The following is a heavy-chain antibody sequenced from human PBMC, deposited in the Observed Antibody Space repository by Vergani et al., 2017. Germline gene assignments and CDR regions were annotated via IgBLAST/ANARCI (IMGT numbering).Heavy chain of an antibody. CDR3: TIFGVVNIDY. CDR1: GFTFDDYA. CDR2: ISWNSGSI. D-gene: IGHD3-3*01. Sequence: EVQLVESGGGLVQPGRSLRLSCAASGFTFDDYAMHWVRQAPGKGLEWVSGISWNSGSIGYADSVKGRFTISRDNAKNSLYLQMNSLRAEDTAVYYCTIFGVVNIDYWGQGTLVTVSS. J-gene: IGHJ4*02. V-gene: IGHV3-9*01.